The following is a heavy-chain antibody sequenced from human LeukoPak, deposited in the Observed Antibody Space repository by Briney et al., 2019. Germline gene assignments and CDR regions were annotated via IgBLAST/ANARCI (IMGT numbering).Heavy chain of an antibody. D-gene: IGHD6-19*01. J-gene: IGHJ4*02. V-gene: IGHV4-39*07. Sequence: SETLSLTCTVSGGSISSSSYYWGWIRQPPGKGLEWIGSIYYSGSTYYNPSLKSRVTISVDTSKNQFSLKLSSVTAADTAVYYCARVAVAGVYFDYWGQGTLVTVSS. CDR2: IYYSGST. CDR3: ARVAVAGVYFDY. CDR1: GGSISSSSYY.